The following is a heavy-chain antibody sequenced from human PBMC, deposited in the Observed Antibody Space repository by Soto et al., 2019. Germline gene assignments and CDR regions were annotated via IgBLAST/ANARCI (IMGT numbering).Heavy chain of an antibody. CDR2: IYYSGST. CDR1: GGSISSSSYY. J-gene: IGHJ4*02. D-gene: IGHD3-22*01. CDR3: ARAVSYYYDSSGYYFDY. Sequence: SETLSLTCTVSGGSISSSSYYWGWLRQPPGKGLEWIGSIYYSGSTYYNPSLKSRVTISVDTSKNQFSLKLSSVTAADTAVYYCARAVSYYYDSSGYYFDYWGQGTLVTVSS. V-gene: IGHV4-39*01.